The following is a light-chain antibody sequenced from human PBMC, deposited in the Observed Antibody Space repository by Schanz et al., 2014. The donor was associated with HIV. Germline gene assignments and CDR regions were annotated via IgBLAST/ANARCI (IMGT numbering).Light chain of an antibody. Sequence: QSVLTQPPSASGTPGQRVTISCSGSSSNIGSKSVNWYQQLPGTAPKLLIYGNSNRPSGVPDRFSGFKSGTSASLAISGLQSEDEADYYCAAWDDRLNGVVFGGGTKLTVL. CDR1: SSNIGSKS. V-gene: IGLV1-44*01. CDR3: AAWDDRLNGVV. CDR2: GNS. J-gene: IGLJ2*01.